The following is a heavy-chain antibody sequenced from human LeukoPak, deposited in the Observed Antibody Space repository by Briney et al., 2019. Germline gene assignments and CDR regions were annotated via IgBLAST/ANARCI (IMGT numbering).Heavy chain of an antibody. J-gene: IGHJ5*02. CDR1: GFTFSSYA. D-gene: IGHD3-22*01. Sequence: PGGSLRLSCAASGFTFSSYAMHWVRQAPGKGLEWVAAISYDGSNKYYADSVKGRFTISRDNSKNTLYLQMNSLQTEDTAVYYCATDFYDSTWGQGTLVTVSS. CDR3: ATDFYDST. CDR2: ISYDGSNK. V-gene: IGHV3-30*04.